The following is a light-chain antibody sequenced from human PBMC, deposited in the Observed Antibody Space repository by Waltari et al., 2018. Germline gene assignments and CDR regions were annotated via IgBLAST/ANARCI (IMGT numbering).Light chain of an antibody. CDR3: MQRIEFPYT. Sequence: DIVMTQTPLSLPVTPGEQASISCRSSQSLLDSDDGNTYLDWYLQKPGQSPHLLINTLSYRASGVPDRFSVSGSGTDFTLEITRVEAEDVGIYYCMQRIEFPYTFGQGTKLEIK. J-gene: IGKJ2*01. V-gene: IGKV2-40*01. CDR2: TLS. CDR1: QSLLDSDDGNTY.